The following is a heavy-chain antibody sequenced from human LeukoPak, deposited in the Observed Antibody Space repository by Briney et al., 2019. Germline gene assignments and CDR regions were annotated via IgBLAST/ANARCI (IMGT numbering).Heavy chain of an antibody. CDR3: ARDQHEGYGMDV. CDR1: GGSISSSSYY. Sequence: KPSETLSLTCTVSGGSISSSSYYWGWIRQPPGKGLEWIGSIYYSGSTYYNPSLKSRVTISVDTSTNQFSLKLSSVTAADTAVYYCARDQHEGYGMDVWGQGTTVTVSS. J-gene: IGHJ6*02. V-gene: IGHV4-39*07. CDR2: IYYSGST. D-gene: IGHD6-13*01.